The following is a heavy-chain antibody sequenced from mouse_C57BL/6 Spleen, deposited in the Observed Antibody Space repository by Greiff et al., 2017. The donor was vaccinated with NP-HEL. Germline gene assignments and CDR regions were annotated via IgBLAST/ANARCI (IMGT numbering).Heavy chain of an antibody. CDR1: GYTFTSYW. Sequence: QVQLQQPGAELVKPGASVKLSCKASGYTFTSYWMHWVKQRPGQGLEWIGMIHPNSGSTNYNEKFKSKATLTVDKSSSTAYMQLSSLTSEDSAVYYCARTTTVVAREGYFDYWGQGTTRTVSS. CDR3: ARTTTVVAREGYFDY. V-gene: IGHV1-64*01. CDR2: IHPNSGST. D-gene: IGHD1-1*01. J-gene: IGHJ2*01.